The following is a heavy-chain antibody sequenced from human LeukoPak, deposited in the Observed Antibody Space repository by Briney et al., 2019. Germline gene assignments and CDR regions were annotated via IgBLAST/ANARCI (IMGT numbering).Heavy chain of an antibody. J-gene: IGHJ5*02. CDR1: GGSISSSSYY. CDR3: AKGAGGLSYYNWFDP. CDR2: IYYSGTT. V-gene: IGHV4-39*07. D-gene: IGHD5-18*01. Sequence: SETLSLTCTVSGGSISSSSYYWAWIRQPPGKGLEWIGSIYYSGTTHYNPSLESRVTISVDTSKNQFSLKLASVTAADTAIYYCAKGAGGLSYYNWFDPWGQGTLVTVSS.